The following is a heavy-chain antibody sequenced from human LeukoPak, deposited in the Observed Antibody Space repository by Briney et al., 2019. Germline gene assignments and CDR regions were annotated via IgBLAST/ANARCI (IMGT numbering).Heavy chain of an antibody. J-gene: IGHJ3*02. CDR1: GFTFSSYG. V-gene: IGHV3-23*01. CDR2: ISGSDGST. CDR3: AKAGGSGYYNDAFDI. Sequence: GGTLRLSCAASGFTFSSYGMSWVRQAPGKGLEWVSAISGSDGSTYYADSVKGRFTISRDNAKKSLYLQMSSLRAEDMALYYCAKAGGSGYYNDAFDIWGQGTMVTVSS. D-gene: IGHD3-22*01.